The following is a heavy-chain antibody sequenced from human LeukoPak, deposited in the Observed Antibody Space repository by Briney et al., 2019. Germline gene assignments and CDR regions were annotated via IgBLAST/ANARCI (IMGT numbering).Heavy chain of an antibody. D-gene: IGHD3-22*01. CDR2: IIPIFGTA. J-gene: IGHJ3*02. V-gene: IGHV1-69*13. Sequence: SVKVSCKASGGTFSSYAISWVRQAPGQGLEWVGGIIPIFGTANYAQKFQGRVTITADESTSPAYMELSSLRSEDTAVYYCARPLDGRITMIPGAFDIWGQGTMVTVSS. CDR3: ARPLDGRITMIPGAFDI. CDR1: GGTFSSYA.